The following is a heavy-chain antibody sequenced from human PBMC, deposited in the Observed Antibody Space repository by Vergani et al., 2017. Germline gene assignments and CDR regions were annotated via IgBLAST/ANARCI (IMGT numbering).Heavy chain of an antibody. CDR2: IKSKTDGGTT. V-gene: IGHV3-15*01. J-gene: IGHJ4*02. Sequence: EVQLVESGGGLVKPGGSLRLSCAASGFTFSNAWMSWVRQAPGKGLEWVGRIKSKTDGGTTDYAAPVKGRFTISRDDSKNTLYLQMNSLKTEDKAVYYCTTDLNYGERVDYWGQGTLVTVSS. D-gene: IGHD4-17*01. CDR1: GFTFSNAW. CDR3: TTDLNYGERVDY.